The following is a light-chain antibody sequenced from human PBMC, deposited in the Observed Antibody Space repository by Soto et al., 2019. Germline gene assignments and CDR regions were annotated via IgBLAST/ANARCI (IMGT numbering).Light chain of an antibody. CDR1: QSVSNNY. CDR3: QQYGTSPVT. V-gene: IGKV3-20*01. CDR2: GAS. Sequence: EIVLTQSPGTLSLSPGERATLSCRASQSVSNNYLAWYQQKPGQAPRLLISGASNRATGIPDRFSGSGSGTDFTLAISRLEPEDFAVYYCQQYGTSPVTFGPGTRVDLK. J-gene: IGKJ3*01.